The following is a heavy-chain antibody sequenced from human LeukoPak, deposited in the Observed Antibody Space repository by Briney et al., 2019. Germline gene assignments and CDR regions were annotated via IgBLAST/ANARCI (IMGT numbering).Heavy chain of an antibody. CDR3: ARASLLEWLPYYMDV. CDR1: GGSISSGGYY. V-gene: IGHV4-30-2*01. J-gene: IGHJ6*03. D-gene: IGHD3-3*01. CDR2: IYHSGST. Sequence: PSQTLSLTCTVSGGSISSGGYYWRWIRQPPGKGLEWHGYIYHSGSTYYNPSLKSRVTISVDRSKNQFSLKLSSMTAADTAVYYWARASLLEWLPYYMDVWGKGTTVTVSS.